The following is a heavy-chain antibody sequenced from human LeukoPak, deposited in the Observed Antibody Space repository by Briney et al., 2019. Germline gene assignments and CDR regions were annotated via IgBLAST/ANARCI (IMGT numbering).Heavy chain of an antibody. V-gene: IGHV3-23*01. Sequence: GGSLRLSCGASGFTFSNYAMSWVRQAPGKGLEWISAIGASGAGTYYADSVKGRFTISKDKSKNTLFLQMDTLRAEDTAIYYCAKDEGSSVTGGYYFDSWGQGTLVTVSS. D-gene: IGHD2-21*02. CDR2: IGASGAGT. J-gene: IGHJ4*02. CDR3: AKDEGSSVTGGYYFDS. CDR1: GFTFSNYA.